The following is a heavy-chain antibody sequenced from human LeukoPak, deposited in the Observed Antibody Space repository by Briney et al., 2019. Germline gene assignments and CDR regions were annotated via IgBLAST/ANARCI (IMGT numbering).Heavy chain of an antibody. CDR1: GGSISSSSYY. CDR2: IYYSGST. D-gene: IGHD3-3*01. J-gene: IGHJ4*02. CDR3: ARELWSGYPFDY. Sequence: SETLSLTCTVSGGSISSSSYYWGWIRQPPGKGLEWIGSIYYSGSTYYNPSLKSRVTISVDTSKNQFSLKLSSVTAADTAVYYCARELWSGYPFDYWGQGTLITVSS. V-gene: IGHV4-39*07.